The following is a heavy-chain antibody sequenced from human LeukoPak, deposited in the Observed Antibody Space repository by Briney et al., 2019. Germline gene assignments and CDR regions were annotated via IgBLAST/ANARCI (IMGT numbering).Heavy chain of an antibody. CDR1: GFTFSSYA. V-gene: IGHV3-30-3*01. CDR3: ARDRGYSYGYGYYYYYGMDV. CDR2: ISYDGSNK. D-gene: IGHD5-18*01. J-gene: IGHJ6*02. Sequence: GRSLRLSCAASGFTFSSYAMHWVRQAPGKGLEWVAVISYDGSNKYYADSVKGRFTISRDNSKNTLYLQMNSLRAEDTAVYYCARDRGYSYGYGYYYYYGMDVWGQGTTVTVSS.